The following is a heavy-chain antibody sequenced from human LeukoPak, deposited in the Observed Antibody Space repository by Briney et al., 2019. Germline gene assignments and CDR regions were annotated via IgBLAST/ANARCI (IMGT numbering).Heavy chain of an antibody. V-gene: IGHV3-13*01. J-gene: IGHJ3*02. CDR1: GSTFSSYD. D-gene: IGHD5-24*01. CDR2: IDTAGNT. Sequence: PGGSLRLSCAASGSTFSSYDMHWVRQAPGKGLEWVSGIDTAGNTNYPGSVKGRFTISRENAKNSLYLQMNSLRAEDTALYYCARGRDGYTLIDAFDIWGQGTMVTVSS. CDR3: ARGRDGYTLIDAFDI.